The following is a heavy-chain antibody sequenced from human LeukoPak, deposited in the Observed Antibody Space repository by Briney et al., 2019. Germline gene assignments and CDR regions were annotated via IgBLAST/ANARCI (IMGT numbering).Heavy chain of an antibody. V-gene: IGHV4-59*05. CDR3: ARHLLVPRRSKYNWFDP. D-gene: IGHD2-8*01. CDR1: GGSISSYY. J-gene: IGHJ5*02. CDR2: ICYSGST. Sequence: SETLSLTCTVSGGSISSYYWSWIRQPPGKGLEWIGSICYSGSTYYNPSLKSRVTISVDTSKNQFSLKLSSVTAADTAVYYCARHLLVPRRSKYNWFDPWGQGTLVTVSS.